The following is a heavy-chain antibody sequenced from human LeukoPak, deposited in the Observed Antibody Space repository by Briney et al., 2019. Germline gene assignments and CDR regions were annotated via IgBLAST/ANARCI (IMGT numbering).Heavy chain of an antibody. J-gene: IGHJ6*02. D-gene: IGHD1-26*01. CDR1: GFTFSSYG. Sequence: PGRSLRLSCAASGFTFSSYGMHWVRQAPGKGLEWVAVISYDGSNKYYADSVKGRFTISRDNSKNTLYLQMNSLRAEDTAVYYCARDGVGATTMYYYYYGMDVWGQGTTVTVSS. CDR2: ISYDGSNK. CDR3: ARDGVGATTMYYYYYGMDV. V-gene: IGHV3-30*03.